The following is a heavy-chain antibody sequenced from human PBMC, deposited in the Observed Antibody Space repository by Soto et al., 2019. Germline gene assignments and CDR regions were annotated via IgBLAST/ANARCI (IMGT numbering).Heavy chain of an antibody. CDR1: GFTFSSYG. CDR2: ISYDGSNK. CDR3: AKDPITIRETTGIGYFDY. V-gene: IGHV3-30*18. J-gene: IGHJ4*02. D-gene: IGHD4-4*01. Sequence: GGSLRLSCAASGFTFSSYGMHWVRQAPGKGLEWVAVISYDGSNKYYADSVKGRFTISRDNSKNTLYLQMNSLRAEDTAVYYCAKDPITIRETTGIGYFDYWGQGTLVTVSS.